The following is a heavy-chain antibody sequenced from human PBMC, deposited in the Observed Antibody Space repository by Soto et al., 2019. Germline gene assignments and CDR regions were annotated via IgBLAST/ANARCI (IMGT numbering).Heavy chain of an antibody. J-gene: IGHJ5*02. CDR3: ERGNWGSA. CDR2: ISFDGSKR. D-gene: IGHD7-27*01. V-gene: IGHV3-30*03. CDR1: GFTFRTYG. Sequence: GGSLRLSCAASGFTFRTYGMHWVRQAPGKGLEWVAVISFDGSKRDYADTMKGRCTISRDNSKNTLYLQMNSLRAEDTAVYYPERGNWGSAWGQGTLVTVSS.